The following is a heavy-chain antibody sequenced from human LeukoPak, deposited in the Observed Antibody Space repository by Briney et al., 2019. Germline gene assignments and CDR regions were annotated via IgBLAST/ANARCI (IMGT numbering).Heavy chain of an antibody. Sequence: GGSLRLSCAASGFTFSSYAMSWVRQAPGKGLEWVAVISYDGSNKYYADSVKGRFTISRDNSKNTLYLQMNSLRAEDTAVYYCAKDQGIAAAGMEFDYWGQGTLVTVSS. V-gene: IGHV3-30*18. CDR3: AKDQGIAAAGMEFDY. J-gene: IGHJ4*02. CDR2: ISYDGSNK. D-gene: IGHD6-13*01. CDR1: GFTFSSYA.